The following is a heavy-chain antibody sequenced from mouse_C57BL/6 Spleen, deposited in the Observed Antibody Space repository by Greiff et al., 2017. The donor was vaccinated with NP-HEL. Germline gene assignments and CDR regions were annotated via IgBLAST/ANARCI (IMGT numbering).Heavy chain of an antibody. CDR2: IDPENGDT. CDR1: GFNIKDDY. D-gene: IGHD1-1*01. J-gene: IGHJ3*01. V-gene: IGHV14-4*01. Sequence: VQLQQSGAELVRPGASVKLSCTASGFNIKDDYMHWVKQRPEQGLEWIGWIDPENGDTEYASKFQGKATITADTSSNTAYLQLSSLTSEDTAVYYCTTGYGSSPFAYWGQGTLVTVSA. CDR3: TTGYGSSPFAY.